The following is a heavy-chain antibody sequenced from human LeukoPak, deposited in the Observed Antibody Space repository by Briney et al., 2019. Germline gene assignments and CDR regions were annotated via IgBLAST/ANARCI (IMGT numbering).Heavy chain of an antibody. CDR1: GGSISSYY. D-gene: IGHD3-10*01. Sequence: SETLSLTCTVSGGSISSYYWSWIRQPPGKGLEWIGDIYYSESTNYNPSLKSRVTISVDTSKNHISLKLSSVTAADTAVYYCARHPYGSGTNWFDPWGQGTLVTVSS. CDR3: ARHPYGSGTNWFDP. V-gene: IGHV4-59*08. J-gene: IGHJ5*02. CDR2: IYYSEST.